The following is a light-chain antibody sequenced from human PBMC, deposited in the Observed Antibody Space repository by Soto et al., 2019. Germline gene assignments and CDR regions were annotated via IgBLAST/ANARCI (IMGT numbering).Light chain of an antibody. V-gene: IGLV2-8*01. CDR2: EVS. CDR3: SSYAGGNNLV. CDR1: SSDVGGYNF. Sequence: QAVVTQPPSASGSPGQSVTVSCTGTSSDVGGYNFVSWYQQHPGKAPKLMIYEVSQRPSGVPDRFSGSKSGNTASLTVSGLQAEDEGDYYCSSYAGGNNLVFGGGTKLTVL. J-gene: IGLJ2*01.